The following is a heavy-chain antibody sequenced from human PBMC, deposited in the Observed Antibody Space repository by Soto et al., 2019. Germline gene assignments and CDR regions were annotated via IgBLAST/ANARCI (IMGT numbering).Heavy chain of an antibody. CDR3: AKAYSSSSHQFDY. Sequence: SVKVSCKASGGTFRSYAISWVRQAPGQGLEWMGGIIPISGTANYAQKFQGRVTITADESTSTAYMELNSLRSEDTAVYYCAKAYSSSSHQFDYWGQGTLVTVS. V-gene: IGHV1-69*13. CDR1: GGTFRSYA. J-gene: IGHJ4*02. D-gene: IGHD6-6*01. CDR2: IIPISGTA.